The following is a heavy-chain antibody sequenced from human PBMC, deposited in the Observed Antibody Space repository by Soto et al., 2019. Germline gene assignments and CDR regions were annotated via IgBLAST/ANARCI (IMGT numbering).Heavy chain of an antibody. V-gene: IGHV1-69*17. Sequence: QVQPVQSGPEVKKPGSSVKVSCKASGGTFNSYAISWVRQAPGQGLEWMGGIIPMSGIPNYAQKFKGRVTISADKSTNTVYVEVTNLRYEDTAVYYCARRGRESANWFDPWGQGTLVTVSS. CDR1: GGTFNSYA. CDR2: IIPMSGIP. D-gene: IGHD3-10*01. J-gene: IGHJ5*02. CDR3: ARRGRESANWFDP.